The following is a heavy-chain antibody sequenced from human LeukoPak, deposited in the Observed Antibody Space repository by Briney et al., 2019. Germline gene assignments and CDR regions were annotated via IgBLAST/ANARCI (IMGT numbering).Heavy chain of an antibody. V-gene: IGHV4-4*02. CDR1: GGSISSSNW. CDR2: IYHSGST. D-gene: IGHD3-22*01. CDR3: ARETMIVVVPYYYYYMDV. J-gene: IGHJ6*03. Sequence: SETLSLTCAVSGGSISSSNWWSWVRQPPGKGLEWIGEIYHSGSTNYNPSLKSRVTISVDTSKNQFSLKLSSVTAADTAVYYCARETMIVVVPYYYYYMDVWGKGTTVTVSS.